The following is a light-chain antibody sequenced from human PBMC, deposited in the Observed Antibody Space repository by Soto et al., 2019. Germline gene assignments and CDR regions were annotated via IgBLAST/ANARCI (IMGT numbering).Light chain of an antibody. V-gene: IGKV1-5*03. J-gene: IGKJ1*01. CDR3: QHYNSYSEA. CDR2: KAS. Sequence: DIQMTQSPSTLSGSVGDRVTITWRASQTISSWLAWYQQKPGKAPKLLIYKASTLKSGVPSRFSGSGSGTEFTLTISSLQPDDFATYYCQHYNSYSEAFGQGTKGDI. CDR1: QTISSW.